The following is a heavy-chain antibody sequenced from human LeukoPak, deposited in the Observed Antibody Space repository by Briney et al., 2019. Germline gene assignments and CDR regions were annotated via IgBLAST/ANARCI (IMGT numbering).Heavy chain of an antibody. CDR3: AKDRYNDYEGGWFDP. CDR1: GFTFSSIA. V-gene: IGHV3-23*01. Sequence: GGPLRLSCAASGFTFSSIAMSWVRQAPDKGLEWVSTISGSGGGTYYADSVKGRFTISRDGSKNTLYLQMNSLRADDTAVYYCAKDRYNDYEGGWFDPWGQGTLVTVSS. D-gene: IGHD5-12*01. J-gene: IGHJ5*02. CDR2: ISGSGGGT.